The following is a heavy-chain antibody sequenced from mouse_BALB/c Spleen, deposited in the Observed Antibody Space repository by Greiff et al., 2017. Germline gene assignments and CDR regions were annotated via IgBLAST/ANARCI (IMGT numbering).Heavy chain of an antibody. Sequence: QVQLQESGPGLVAPSQSLSITCTVSGFSLTGYGVNWVRQPPGKGLEWLGMIWGDGSTDYNSALKSRLTISKDNSKSQVFLKMNSLQTDDTARYYCAGYYRYDWVYAMDYWGQGTSVTVSS. CDR1: GFSLTGYG. D-gene: IGHD2-14*01. CDR3: AGYYRYDWVYAMDY. V-gene: IGHV2-6-7*01. CDR2: IWGDGST. J-gene: IGHJ4*01.